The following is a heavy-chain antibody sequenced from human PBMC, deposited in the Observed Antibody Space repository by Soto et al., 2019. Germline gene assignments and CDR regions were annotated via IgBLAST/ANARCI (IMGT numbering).Heavy chain of an antibody. Sequence: SVKVSCKASGGTFSIYAISCVLQSPLQWLDWMGGIIPIFGTANYAQKFQGRVTITADESTSTAYMELSSLRSEDTAVYYCAVSLNIVVVPAAIPVRYGMDVWGQGTTVTVSS. V-gene: IGHV1-69*13. CDR3: AVSLNIVVVPAAIPVRYGMDV. D-gene: IGHD2-2*02. CDR1: GGTFSIYA. CDR2: IIPIFGTA. J-gene: IGHJ6*02.